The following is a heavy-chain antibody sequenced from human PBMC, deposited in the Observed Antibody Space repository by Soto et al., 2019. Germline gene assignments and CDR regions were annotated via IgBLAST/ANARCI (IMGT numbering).Heavy chain of an antibody. J-gene: IGHJ4*02. V-gene: IGHV1-2*04. CDR1: GFTLGDYY. D-gene: IGHD3-10*01. CDR3: ARGLMEVLSNMDYYFDY. Sequence: ASVKVSFKASGFTLGDYYIHWVRQAPGQGPEWMGWINPKNGDTRYAQKFQDWISMTGDTSISSVYMEIKRLTYDDTAVYYCARGLMEVLSNMDYYFDYWGQGSLVTVSS. CDR2: INPKNGDT.